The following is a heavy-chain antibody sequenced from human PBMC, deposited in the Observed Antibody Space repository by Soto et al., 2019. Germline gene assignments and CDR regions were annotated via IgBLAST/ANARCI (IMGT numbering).Heavy chain of an antibody. Sequence: QVQLVQSGAEVKKPGSSVKVSCKASGGTFSSYTISWVRQAPGQGLEWMGRIIPILGIANYAQKFQGRVTITADKSTSTAYMELSSLRSEDTAVYYCARDPSYYGSGSYYGAGWFAPWGQGTLVTVSS. CDR1: GGTFSSYT. V-gene: IGHV1-69*08. CDR2: IIPILGIA. D-gene: IGHD3-10*01. J-gene: IGHJ5*02. CDR3: ARDPSYYGSGSYYGAGWFAP.